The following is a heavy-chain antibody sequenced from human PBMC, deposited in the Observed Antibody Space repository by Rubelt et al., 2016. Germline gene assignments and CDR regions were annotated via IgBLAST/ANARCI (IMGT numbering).Heavy chain of an antibody. D-gene: IGHD3/OR15-3a*01. CDR2: INHSGST. J-gene: IGHJ5*01. CDR1: GGSFSGYY. V-gene: IGHV4-34*01. CDR3: AGGGLWFDS. Sequence: QVQLQQWGAGLLKPSETLSLTCAVYGGSFSGYYWSWIRQPPGKGLEWIGEINHSGSTNYNPSLKSRVTISVDMSKNHFSLVLSPVTAADTAVYYCAGGGLWFDSWGQGTLVSVSS.